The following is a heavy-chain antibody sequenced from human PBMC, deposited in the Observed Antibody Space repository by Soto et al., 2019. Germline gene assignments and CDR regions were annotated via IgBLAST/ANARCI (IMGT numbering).Heavy chain of an antibody. CDR2: IWYDGSNK. D-gene: IGHD3-3*01. CDR1: GFTFSSYG. Sequence: GGSLRLSCAASGFTFSSYGMHWVRQAPGKGLEWVAVIWYDGSNKYYADSVKGRFTISRDNSKNALYLQMNSLRAEDTAVYYCARDSYDFWSGHPGRAYYYYGMDVWGQGTTVTVSS. CDR3: ARDSYDFWSGHPGRAYYYYGMDV. V-gene: IGHV3-33*01. J-gene: IGHJ6*02.